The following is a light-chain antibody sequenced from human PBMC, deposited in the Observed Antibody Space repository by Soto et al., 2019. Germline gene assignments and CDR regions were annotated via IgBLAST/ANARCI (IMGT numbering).Light chain of an antibody. V-gene: IGLV4-69*01. Sequence: QPVLTQSPSASASLGASVKLTCTLSSGHSSYAIAWHQQQPEKGPRYLMKLNSDGSHSKGDGIPDRFSGSSSGAVRYLTISSLQSEEEADYYCQTWGTGIQVFGGGTKLTVL. CDR2: LNSDGSH. CDR3: QTWGTGIQV. CDR1: SGHSSYA. J-gene: IGLJ3*02.